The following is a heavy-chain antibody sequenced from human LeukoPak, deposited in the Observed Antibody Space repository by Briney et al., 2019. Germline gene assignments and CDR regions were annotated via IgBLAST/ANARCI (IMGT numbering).Heavy chain of an antibody. Sequence: ASVKASCKASGYTFTDYYMHWVRQAPGQGFEWVGWINPNDGDTNYAQKFQGRVTMTRDTSISTAHMEVSRLRSDDTAVYYCARANFLYCSSTTCLFDYWGQGTLVTVSS. CDR2: INPNDGDT. D-gene: IGHD2-2*01. CDR3: ARANFLYCSSTTCLFDY. V-gene: IGHV1-2*02. CDR1: GYTFTDYY. J-gene: IGHJ4*02.